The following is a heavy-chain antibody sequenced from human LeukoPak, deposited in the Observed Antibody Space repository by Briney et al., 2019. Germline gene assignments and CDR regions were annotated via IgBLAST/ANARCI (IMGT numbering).Heavy chain of an antibody. CDR1: GFTFSSYA. CDR3: ARHSSSLVSNWFDP. Sequence: PGGSLRLSCAASGFTFSSYAMSWVRQAPGKGLEGVSAISGSGGSTYYADSVKGRFTISRDNSKNTLYLQMNSLRAEDTAVYYCARHSSSLVSNWFDPWGQGTLVTVSS. CDR2: ISGSGGST. J-gene: IGHJ5*02. V-gene: IGHV3-23*01. D-gene: IGHD6-13*01.